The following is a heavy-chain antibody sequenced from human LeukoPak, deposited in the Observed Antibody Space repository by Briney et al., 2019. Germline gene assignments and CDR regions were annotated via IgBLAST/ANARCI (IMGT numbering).Heavy chain of an antibody. D-gene: IGHD3-22*01. J-gene: IGHJ4*02. CDR2: IRSKANSYAT. CDR3: TRPDRSGYFANDY. CDR1: GFTFSSYW. Sequence: PGGSLRLSCAASGFTFSSYWMSWVRQAPGKGLEWVGRIRSKANSYATAYAASVKGRFTISRDDSKNTAYLQMNSLKTEDTAVYYCTRPDRSGYFANDYWGQGTLVTVSS. V-gene: IGHV3-73*01.